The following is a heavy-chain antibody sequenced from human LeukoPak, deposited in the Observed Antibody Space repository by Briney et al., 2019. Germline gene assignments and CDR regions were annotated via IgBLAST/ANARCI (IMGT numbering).Heavy chain of an antibody. J-gene: IGHJ4*02. CDR1: GYTFTDYF. D-gene: IGHD3-3*01. CDR2: ISPNSGDT. Sequence: ASVKVSCKASGYTFTDYFIHWVRLAPGQGLEWMGWISPNSGDTNYAQKFQDRVTMTRDTSITTASMQLSSLRSDDTAVYYCATETWSGYLFDYWGQRTLVTVSS. V-gene: IGHV1-2*02. CDR3: ATETWSGYLFDY.